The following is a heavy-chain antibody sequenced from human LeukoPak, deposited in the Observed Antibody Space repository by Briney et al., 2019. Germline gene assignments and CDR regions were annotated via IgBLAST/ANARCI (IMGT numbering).Heavy chain of an antibody. Sequence: GESLKISCKSSGYRFTSYWIGWVRQMPGKGLEWMGIIYLGDSDTRYSPSFQGQVTISADKSISTAYLQWSSLKASDTAMYYCARQTYCGGACTQFFDQWGQGTLVTVSS. J-gene: IGHJ4*02. CDR1: GYRFTSYW. CDR2: IYLGDSDT. D-gene: IGHD2-21*02. V-gene: IGHV5-51*01. CDR3: ARQTYCGGACTQFFDQ.